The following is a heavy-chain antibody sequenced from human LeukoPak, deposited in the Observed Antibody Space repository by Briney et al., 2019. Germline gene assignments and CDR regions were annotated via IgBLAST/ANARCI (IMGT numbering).Heavy chain of an antibody. CDR2: ISYDGSNK. Sequence: GRSLRLSCAASGFTFSSYGMHWVRQAPGKGLEWVAVISYDGSNKYYADSVKGRFTISRDNSKNTLYLQMNSLRAEDTAVYYCAKEGYYGSGRTSFDIRGQGTMVTVSS. CDR1: GFTFSSYG. D-gene: IGHD3-10*01. J-gene: IGHJ3*02. CDR3: AKEGYYGSGRTSFDI. V-gene: IGHV3-30*18.